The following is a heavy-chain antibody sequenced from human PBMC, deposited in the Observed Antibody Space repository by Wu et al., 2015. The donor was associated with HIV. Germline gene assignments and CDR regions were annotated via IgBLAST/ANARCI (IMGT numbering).Heavy chain of an antibody. D-gene: IGHD1-26*01. CDR3: ARDQRWGATTSFTFDP. CDR1: GGTFSSYG. J-gene: IGHJ5*02. V-gene: IGHV1-69*05. CDR2: IIPTFGTP. Sequence: QVHLVQSGAEVRKPGSSVRVSCRASGGTFSSYGINWVRQAPGQGLEWMGGIIPTFGTPNYAQKFQGRVTITTDESTSTAYMELRSLTSEDTAMYFCARDQRWGATTSFTFDPWGQGTLVIVSS.